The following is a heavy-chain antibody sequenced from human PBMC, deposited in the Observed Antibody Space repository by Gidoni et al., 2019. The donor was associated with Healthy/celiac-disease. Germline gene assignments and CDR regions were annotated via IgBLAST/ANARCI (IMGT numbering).Heavy chain of an antibody. V-gene: IGHV3-23*01. Sequence: EVQLLESGGGLVQPGGSLRLSCAASGFTFSSYAMSWVRQAPGKGLEWVSAISGSGGSTYYADSVKGRFTISRDNSKNTLYLQMNSLRAEDTAVYYCARGSSSSLRGGWFDPWGQGTLVTVSS. D-gene: IGHD6-13*01. CDR2: ISGSGGST. J-gene: IGHJ5*02. CDR1: GFTFSSYA. CDR3: ARGSSSSLRGGWFDP.